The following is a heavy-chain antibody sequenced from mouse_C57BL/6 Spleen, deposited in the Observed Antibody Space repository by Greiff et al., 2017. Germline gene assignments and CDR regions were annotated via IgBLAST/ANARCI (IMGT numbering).Heavy chain of an antibody. CDR2: INPSTGGT. CDR3: ARGAGRCFDY. D-gene: IGHD3-3*01. CDR1: GYSFTGYY. V-gene: IGHV1-42*01. J-gene: IGHJ2*01. Sequence: VQLQQSGPELVKPGASVKISCKASGYSFTGYYMNWVKQSPEKSLEWIGEINPSTGGTTYNQKFKAKATLTVDKSSSTAYMQLKSLTSEDSAVYYCARGAGRCFDYWGQGTTLTVSS.